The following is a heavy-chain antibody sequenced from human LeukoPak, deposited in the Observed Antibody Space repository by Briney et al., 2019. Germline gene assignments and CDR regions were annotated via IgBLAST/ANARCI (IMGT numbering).Heavy chain of an antibody. J-gene: IGHJ6*04. V-gene: IGHV1-58*01. CDR3: AATTIVVPAALYYYYGMDV. Sequence: SVKVSCKASGFTFTSSAVQWVRQARGQRLEWIGWIVVGSGITNYAQKFQEGVTITRDMSTSTAYMELSSLRSEDTAVYYCAATTIVVPAALYYYYGMDVWGKGTTVTVSS. CDR1: GFTFTSSA. CDR2: IVVGSGIT. D-gene: IGHD2-2*01.